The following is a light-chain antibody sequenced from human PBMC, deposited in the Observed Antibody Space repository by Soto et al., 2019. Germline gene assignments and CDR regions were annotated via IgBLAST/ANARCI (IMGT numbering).Light chain of an antibody. CDR3: QQYYIWPRMYT. CDR2: GAS. Sequence: EIVMTQSPATLSVSPGERATLSCRASQSVSSSLAWYQQKPGQAPRLLIYGASTRATGIPARFSGSGSGREFTLTISSLQSEDFAVYYCQQYYIWPRMYTFGQGTKLEIK. V-gene: IGKV3-15*01. J-gene: IGKJ2*01. CDR1: QSVSSS.